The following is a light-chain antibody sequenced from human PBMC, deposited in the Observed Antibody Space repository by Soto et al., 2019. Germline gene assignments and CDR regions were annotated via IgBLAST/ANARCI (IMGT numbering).Light chain of an antibody. CDR3: QKYNSAPWT. V-gene: IGKV1-27*01. CDR2: AAS. Sequence: DIQMTQSPSSLSASVGDRVTITCRASQGISNYLAWYQQKPGKVPKLLIYAASTLQSGVQSRFSGSGSGTDFTLNISSLQPEDVATYFCQKYNSAPWTFGQGTKVEIK. CDR1: QGISNY. J-gene: IGKJ1*01.